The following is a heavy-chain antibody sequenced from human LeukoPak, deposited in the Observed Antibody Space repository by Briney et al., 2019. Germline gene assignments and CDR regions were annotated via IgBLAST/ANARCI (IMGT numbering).Heavy chain of an antibody. CDR3: TRGVWD. CDR1: GFTFSNAW. V-gene: IGHV3-53*01. J-gene: IGHJ4*02. D-gene: IGHD1-26*01. Sequence: SGGSLRLSCAASGFTFSNAWMNWVRQAPGKGLEWVSVVSSGGDTYYADSVRGRFVISRDHSKNTLYLQMNGLRAEDTAVYYCTRGVWDWGQGTLVTVSS. CDR2: VSSGGDT.